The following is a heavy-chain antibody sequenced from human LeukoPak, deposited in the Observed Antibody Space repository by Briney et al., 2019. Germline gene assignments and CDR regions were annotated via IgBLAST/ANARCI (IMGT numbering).Heavy chain of an antibody. CDR2: ISGSGGGT. J-gene: IGHJ5*02. Sequence: GGSLRLPRAASGFTFSNYAISWVRQAPGKGLEWVSAISGSGGGTYYADSVKGRFTISRDNSKNTLYLQMNSLRAEDTAVYYCAKDRSSSWYPYYWFDPWGQGALVTVSS. D-gene: IGHD6-13*01. V-gene: IGHV3-23*01. CDR1: GFTFSNYA. CDR3: AKDRSSSWYPYYWFDP.